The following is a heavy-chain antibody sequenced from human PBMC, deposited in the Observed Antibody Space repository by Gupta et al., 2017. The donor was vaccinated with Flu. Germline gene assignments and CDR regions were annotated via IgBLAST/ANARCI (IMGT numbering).Heavy chain of an antibody. J-gene: IGHJ4*02. D-gene: IGHD6-19*01. Sequence: EVQLVEFGGGLVQPGGSLRLSCAASGFTFSSYWMSWVRQAPGKGLEWVANIKQDESEKYYVDSVKGRFTISRDNAKSSLFLQMNSLRAEDTAVYYCARISIVSGQARYFDYWGQGTLVSVSS. CDR2: IKQDESEK. V-gene: IGHV3-7*01. CDR3: ARISIVSGQARYFDY. CDR1: GFTFSSYW.